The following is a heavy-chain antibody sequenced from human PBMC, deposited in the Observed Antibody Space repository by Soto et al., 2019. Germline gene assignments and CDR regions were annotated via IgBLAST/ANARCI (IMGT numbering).Heavy chain of an antibody. Sequence: ASVKVSCKASGYTFTSYDINWVRQATGQGLEWMGWMNPNSGNTGYAQKFQGRVTMTRNTSISTAYMELSSLRSEDTAVYYCARRRGSTTVTTHNWFDPWGQGTLVTVSS. D-gene: IGHD4-17*01. CDR1: GYTFTSYD. V-gene: IGHV1-8*01. J-gene: IGHJ5*02. CDR3: ARRRGSTTVTTHNWFDP. CDR2: MNPNSGNT.